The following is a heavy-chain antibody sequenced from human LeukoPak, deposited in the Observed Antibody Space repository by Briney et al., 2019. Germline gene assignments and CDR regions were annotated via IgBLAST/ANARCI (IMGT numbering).Heavy chain of an antibody. J-gene: IGHJ6*02. CDR2: IYYSGST. CDR1: GGSISSYY. Sequence: SETLSLTCTVSGGSISSYYWSWIRQPPGKGLEWIGYIYYSGSTNYNPSLKSRVTISVDTSKNQFSLKLSSVTAADTAVYYCARSDREYNSSYYYYYGMDVWGQGTTVTVSS. V-gene: IGHV4-59*01. D-gene: IGHD6-6*01. CDR3: ARSDREYNSSYYYYYGMDV.